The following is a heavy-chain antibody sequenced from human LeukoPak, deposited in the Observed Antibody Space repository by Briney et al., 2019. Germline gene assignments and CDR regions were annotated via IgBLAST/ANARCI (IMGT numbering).Heavy chain of an antibody. CDR2: ISGGGGDT. V-gene: IGHV3-43*02. J-gene: IGHJ6*03. Sequence: QPGGSLRLSCAASGFTFDDYAMHWVRQAPGKGLEWVSVISGGGGDTYYADSVKGRFTISRDNAKNSLYLQMNSLRAEDTALYYCAKDRVKTGEYYYYMDVWGKGTTVTVSS. CDR3: AKDRVKTGEYYYYMDV. CDR1: GFTFDDYA. D-gene: IGHD7-27*01.